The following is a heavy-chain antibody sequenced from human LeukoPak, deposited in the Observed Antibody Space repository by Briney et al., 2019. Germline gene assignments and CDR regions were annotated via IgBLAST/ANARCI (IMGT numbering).Heavy chain of an antibody. CDR3: ARAIAAAGHFSDY. J-gene: IGHJ4*02. CDR1: GFTFSSYG. Sequence: PGRSLRLSCAASGFTFSSYGMHWVRQAPGKGLEGVAVIWYDGSNKYYADSVKGRFTISRDNSKNTLYLQMNSLRAEDTAVYYCARAIAAAGHFSDYWGQGTLVTVSS. D-gene: IGHD6-13*01. V-gene: IGHV3-33*01. CDR2: IWYDGSNK.